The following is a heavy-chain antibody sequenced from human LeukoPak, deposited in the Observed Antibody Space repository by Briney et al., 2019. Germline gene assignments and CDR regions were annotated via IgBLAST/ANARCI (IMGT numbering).Heavy chain of an antibody. CDR1: GFTFSSYS. D-gene: IGHD3-10*01. J-gene: IGHJ4*02. V-gene: IGHV3-21*01. CDR3: ARDYYGSGSYYLLYYFDY. CDR2: ISSSSSYI. Sequence: GGSLRLSCAASGFTFSSYSTNWVRQAPGKGLGWVSSISSSSSYIYYADSVKGRFTISRDNAKNSLYLQMNSLRAEDTAVYYCARDYYGSGSYYLLYYFDYWGQGTLVTVSS.